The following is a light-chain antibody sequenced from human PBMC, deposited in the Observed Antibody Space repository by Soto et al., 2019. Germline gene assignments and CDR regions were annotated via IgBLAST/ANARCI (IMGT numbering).Light chain of an antibody. J-gene: IGLJ3*02. CDR1: SSNIGAGYD. V-gene: IGLV1-40*01. CDR2: GNN. CDR3: QSYDSSLSGCV. Sequence: QPVLTQPPSVSGAPGQRVTISCTGNSSNIGAGYDVHWYQQLPGTAPQLLIFGNNNRPSGVPDRFSGSKSGTSASLAITGLQAEDEADYYCQSYDSSLSGCVFGGGTKVTVL.